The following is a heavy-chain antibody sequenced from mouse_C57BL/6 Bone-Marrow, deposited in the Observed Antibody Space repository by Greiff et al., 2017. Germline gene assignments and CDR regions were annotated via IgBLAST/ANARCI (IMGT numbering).Heavy chain of an antibody. Sequence: QVQLQQPGAELVKPGASVKMSCKASGYTFTSYWITWVKQRPGQGLEWIGDIYPGSGSTNYNEKFKSKATLTVDTSSSTAYMQLSSLTSENSAVYDYARYPSVYYYGSSYPLFDDWGQGTTLTVSS. J-gene: IGHJ2*01. V-gene: IGHV1-55*01. D-gene: IGHD1-1*01. CDR1: GYTFTSYW. CDR2: IYPGSGST. CDR3: ARYPSVYYYGSSYPLFDD.